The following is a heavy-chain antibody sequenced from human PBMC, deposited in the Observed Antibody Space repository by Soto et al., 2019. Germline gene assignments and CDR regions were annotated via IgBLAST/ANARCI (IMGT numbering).Heavy chain of an antibody. CDR3: VKDFRLADTAMTHFDY. J-gene: IGHJ4*02. CDR2: ISSNGGST. V-gene: IGHV3-64D*06. CDR1: GFTFSSYA. Sequence: PGGSLRLSCSASGFTFSSYAMHWVRQAPGKGLEYVSAISSNGGSTYYADSVKGRFTISRDNSKNTLYLQMSSLRAEDTAVYYCVKDFRLADTAMTHFDYWGQGTLVTVSS. D-gene: IGHD5-18*01.